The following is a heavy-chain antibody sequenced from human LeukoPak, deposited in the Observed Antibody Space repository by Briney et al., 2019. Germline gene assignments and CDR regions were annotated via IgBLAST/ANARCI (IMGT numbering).Heavy chain of an antibody. D-gene: IGHD4-23*01. CDR3: AREPRFDYGGNSGIDY. V-gene: IGHV1-46*01. CDR2: INPSGGST. Sequence: ASVKVSCKASGYTFTSYYMHWVRQAPGQGLEWMGIINPSGGSTNYAQKLQGRVTMTTDTSTSTAYMELRSLRSDDTAVYYCAREPRFDYGGNSGIDYWGQGTLVTVSS. CDR1: GYTFTSYY. J-gene: IGHJ4*02.